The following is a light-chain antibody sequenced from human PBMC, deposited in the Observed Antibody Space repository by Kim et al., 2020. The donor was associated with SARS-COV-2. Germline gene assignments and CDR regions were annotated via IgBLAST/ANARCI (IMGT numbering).Light chain of an antibody. CDR1: KLGDKY. Sequence: PGQKASITCSGYKLGDKYVSWYQQKPGQSPVVVIYQDNHRPSGIPERFSGSNSGNTATLTISGTQAMDEADYYCQAWDSSTHNYVFGAGTKVTVL. V-gene: IGLV3-1*01. CDR2: QDN. CDR3: QAWDSSTHNYV. J-gene: IGLJ1*01.